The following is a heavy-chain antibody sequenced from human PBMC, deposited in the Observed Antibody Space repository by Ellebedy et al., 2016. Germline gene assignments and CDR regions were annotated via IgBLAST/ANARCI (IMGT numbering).Heavy chain of an antibody. Sequence: ASVKVSCKGSGYSFTSYWIGWVRQMPGKGLEWMGIIYPGDPDTRYSPSFQGQVTISADKSISTAYLQWSSLKASDTAMYYCARIPLAGTLSNWFDPWGQGTLVTVSS. V-gene: IGHV5-51*01. J-gene: IGHJ5*02. CDR3: ARIPLAGTLSNWFDP. CDR2: IYPGDPDT. CDR1: GYSFTSYW. D-gene: IGHD1-1*01.